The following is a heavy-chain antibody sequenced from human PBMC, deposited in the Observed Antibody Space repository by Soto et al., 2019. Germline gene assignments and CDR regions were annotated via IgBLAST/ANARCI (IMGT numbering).Heavy chain of an antibody. Sequence: QVQLVESGGGLVKPGGSLRLSCAASGFSFSDYYFNWIRQAPGKGLEWVSYITSGSTIYYADSVKGRFTISRDNAKKSRYLEMNSLRAEDTAVYYCARGGQDIVVVPAASPYYYYGLDVWGQGTTVTVSS. CDR3: ARGGQDIVVVPAASPYYYYGLDV. V-gene: IGHV3-11*01. J-gene: IGHJ6*02. D-gene: IGHD2-2*01. CDR1: GFSFSDYY. CDR2: ITSGSTI.